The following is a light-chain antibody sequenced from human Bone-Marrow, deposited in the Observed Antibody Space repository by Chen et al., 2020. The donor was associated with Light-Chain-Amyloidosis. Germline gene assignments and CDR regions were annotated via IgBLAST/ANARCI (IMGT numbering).Light chain of an antibody. CDR2: YKSDSDK. CDR3: SSYTSISTP. V-gene: IGLV5-45*02. CDR1: SGINVGTYR. Sequence: QAVLTQPSSLSASPGASASLTCTLRSGINVGTYRIYWYQQKPGSPPQYLLRYKSDSDKQQGSGVPSRFSGSKSGNTASLTISGLQDEDEADYYCSSYTSISTPFGTGTKVTVL. J-gene: IGLJ1*01.